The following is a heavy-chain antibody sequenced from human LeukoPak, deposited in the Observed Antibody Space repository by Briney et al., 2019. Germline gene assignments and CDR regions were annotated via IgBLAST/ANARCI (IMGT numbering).Heavy chain of an antibody. J-gene: IGHJ6*03. D-gene: IGHD3-16*01. CDR2: IIPIFGTA. CDR1: GYTFTSYG. Sequence: SVKVSCKTSGYTFTSYGISWVRQAPGQGLEWMGGIIPIFGTANYAQKFQGRVTITADESTSTAYMELSSLRSEDTAVYYCARFSEKLGWGKYYYMDVWGKGTTVTVSS. CDR3: ARFSEKLGWGKYYYMDV. V-gene: IGHV1-69*13.